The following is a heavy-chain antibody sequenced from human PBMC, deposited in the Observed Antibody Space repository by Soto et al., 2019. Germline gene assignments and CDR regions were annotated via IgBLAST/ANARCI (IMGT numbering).Heavy chain of an antibody. J-gene: IGHJ4*02. D-gene: IGHD6-25*01. CDR2: IKQDGSEK. Sequence: EVQLVESGGGLVQPGGSLRLSCEASGFTFSNYLRSWVPQPRGKGREWVANIKQDGSEKYNVASVNGRFTISRDNAKNSLYLQMNSLRADDTAVYYCAREKRANGYFDYWGQGTLVTVSS. CDR1: GFTFSNYL. V-gene: IGHV3-7*01. CDR3: AREKRANGYFDY.